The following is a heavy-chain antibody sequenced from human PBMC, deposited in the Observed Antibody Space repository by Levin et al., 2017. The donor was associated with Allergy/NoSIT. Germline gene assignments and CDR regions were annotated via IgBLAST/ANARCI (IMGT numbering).Heavy chain of an antibody. D-gene: IGHD2-21*02. V-gene: IGHV2-5*02. Sequence: SGPTLVKPTQTLTLTCTFSGFSLSTSGVGVGWIRQPPGKALEWLALIYWDDDKRYSPSLKSRLTITKDTSKNQVVLTMTNMEPVDTATYYCAHRRRRSVTAVGYVYAFDIWGQGTMVTVSS. CDR2: IYWDDDK. CDR3: AHRRRRSVTAVGYVYAFDI. J-gene: IGHJ3*02. CDR1: GFSLSTSGVG.